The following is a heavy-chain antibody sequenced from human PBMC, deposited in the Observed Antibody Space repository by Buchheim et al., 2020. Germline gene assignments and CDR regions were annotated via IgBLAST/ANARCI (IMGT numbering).Heavy chain of an antibody. V-gene: IGHV3-23*01. CDR1: GFDFSNYG. D-gene: IGHD2-2*01. CDR3: ARNRFDNCTSASCSYYGGMDV. CDR2: ISGSGSGT. J-gene: IGHJ6*02. Sequence: EVLLLESGGGLVQPGGSLRLSCVASGFDFSNYGMSWVRQAPGKGLQWVSDISGSGSGTHYADSVSGLFTISRDNSKNTLYLQMNRLRDEDTAMYYCARNRFDNCTSASCSYYGGMDVWGQGTT.